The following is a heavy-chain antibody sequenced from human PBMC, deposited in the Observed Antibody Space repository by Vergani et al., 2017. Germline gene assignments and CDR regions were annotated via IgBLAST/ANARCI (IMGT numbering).Heavy chain of an antibody. CDR3: ARESQDITIFGVVTGHFDY. D-gene: IGHD3-3*01. J-gene: IGHJ4*02. V-gene: IGHV4-59*01. CDR1: GGSISSYY. CDR2: IYYSGST. Sequence: QVQLQESGPGLVKPSETLSLTCTVSGGSISSYYWSWIRQPPGKGLEWIGYIYYSGSTNYNPSLKSRVTISVDTSKNQFSLKLSSVTAADTAVYYCARESQDITIFGVVTGHFDYWGQGTLVTVSS.